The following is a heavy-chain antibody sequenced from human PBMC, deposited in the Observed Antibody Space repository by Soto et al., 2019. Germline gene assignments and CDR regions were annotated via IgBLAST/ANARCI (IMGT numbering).Heavy chain of an antibody. J-gene: IGHJ4*02. V-gene: IGHV3-23*01. CDR3: ARGDWCDW. CDR2: ISKSGGNT. CDR1: GFTFSSYA. D-gene: IGHD3-9*01. Sequence: GGSLRLSCAASGFTFSSYAMSWVRQAPEKGLEWVSTISKSGGNTYYADSVKGRFTFSRDNSRNTLYLQMNSLRAEDTAVYYCARGDWCDWWGQGTLVTVSS.